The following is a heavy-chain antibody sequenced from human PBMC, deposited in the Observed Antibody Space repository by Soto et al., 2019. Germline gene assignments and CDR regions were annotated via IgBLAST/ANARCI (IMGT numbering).Heavy chain of an antibody. V-gene: IGHV1-18*01. CDR2: ISTYNGDT. D-gene: IGHD2-8*01. J-gene: IGHJ6*02. Sequence: QVQLVQSGAEVKKPGASVKVSCKASGYTFTTYDISWVQQAPGQGLEWMGRISTYNGDTNYPQSLQGRLTMTTDTSTNTAYMELRSLRSDDTAVYYCARDPYNVLMVNAPNLYGMDVWGQGTTVTVSS. CDR1: GYTFTTYD. CDR3: ARDPYNVLMVNAPNLYGMDV.